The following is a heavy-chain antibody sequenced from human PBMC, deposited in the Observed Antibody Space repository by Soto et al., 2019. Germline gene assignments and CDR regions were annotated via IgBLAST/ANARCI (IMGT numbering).Heavy chain of an antibody. J-gene: IGHJ4*02. Sequence: PGGSLRLSCAASGFTFNNYAMGWVRQAPGKGLEWVSAITDSGDDTYYIDSVKGRFTISRDNSKSTLYLQMNSLRAEDTAIYYCAKLGSSSWSTHYYIDCWGQGTLVTVSS. CDR2: ITDSGDDT. CDR3: AKLGSSSWSTHYYIDC. CDR1: GFTFNNYA. V-gene: IGHV3-23*01. D-gene: IGHD2-2*01.